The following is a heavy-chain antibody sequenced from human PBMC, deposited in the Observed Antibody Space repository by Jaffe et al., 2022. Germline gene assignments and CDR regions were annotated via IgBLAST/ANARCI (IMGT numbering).Heavy chain of an antibody. CDR3: ARESSYSSSWYGGLGY. CDR1: GFTFSSYE. J-gene: IGHJ4*02. Sequence: EVQLVESGGGLVQPGGSLRLSCAASGFTFSSYEMNWVRQAPGKGLEWVSYISSSGSTIYYADSVKGRFTISRDNAKNSLYLQMNSLRAEDTAVYYCARESSYSSSWYGGLGYWGQGTLVTVSS. V-gene: IGHV3-48*03. CDR2: ISSSGSTI. D-gene: IGHD6-13*01.